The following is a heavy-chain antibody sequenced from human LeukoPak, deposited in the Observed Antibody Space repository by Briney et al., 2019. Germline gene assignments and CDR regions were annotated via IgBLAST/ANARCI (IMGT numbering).Heavy chain of an antibody. J-gene: IGHJ4*02. Sequence: PGGSLRLSCVASGFTFSSYWLSWVRQAPGKGLEGVADIKEDGSEKYYVDSVKGRFTISRDNAKNSLYLQMNSLRAEDTAVYYCALNPDYYGSGSFDYWGQGTLVTVSS. V-gene: IGHV3-7*01. CDR1: GFTFSSYW. CDR2: IKEDGSEK. CDR3: ALNPDYYGSGSFDY. D-gene: IGHD3-10*01.